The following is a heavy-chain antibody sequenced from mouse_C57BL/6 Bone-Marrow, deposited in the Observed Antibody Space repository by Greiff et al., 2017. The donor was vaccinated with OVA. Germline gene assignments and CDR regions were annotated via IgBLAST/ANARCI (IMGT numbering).Heavy chain of an antibody. CDR2: IYPGDGDT. CDR1: GYAFSSSW. CDR3: ERKDDYYGSSHFDY. Sequence: QVQLKQSGPELVKPGASVKISCKASGYAFSSSWMNWVKQRPGKGLEWIGRIYPGDGDTNYNGKFKGKATLTADKSSSTAYMQLSSLTSEDSAVYFCERKDDYYGSSHFDYWGQGTTLTVSS. V-gene: IGHV1-82*01. J-gene: IGHJ2*01. D-gene: IGHD1-1*01.